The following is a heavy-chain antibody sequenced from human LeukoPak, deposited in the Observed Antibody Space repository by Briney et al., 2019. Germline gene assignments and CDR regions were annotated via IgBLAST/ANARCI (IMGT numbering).Heavy chain of an antibody. J-gene: IGHJ1*01. D-gene: IGHD3-10*01. Sequence: GGSLRLSCAASGFTLSSDWMTWVRQAPVKELEWVATIKPDGSEKYYVDSLKGRFTISRDNARNSLYLQMNSLRVEDTAVYYCTLDKSWNFPHWGQGTLVTVSS. CDR2: IKPDGSEK. CDR3: TLDKSWNFPH. V-gene: IGHV3-7*01. CDR1: GFTLSSDW.